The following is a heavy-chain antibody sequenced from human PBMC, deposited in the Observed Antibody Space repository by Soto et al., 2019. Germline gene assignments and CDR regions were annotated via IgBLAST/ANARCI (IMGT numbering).Heavy chain of an antibody. D-gene: IGHD6-13*01. CDR1: GGTFSSYA. J-gene: IGHJ4*02. CDR3: ARAWGIAAAIDY. CDR2: IVPIVDTS. V-gene: IGHV1-69*05. Sequence: SVKVSCKASGGTFSSYAISWVRQAPGQGLEWMGGIVPIVDTSTYAQKFQGRATMTRDTSTSTVYMELSSLRSEDTAVYYCARAWGIAAAIDYWGQGTLVTVSP.